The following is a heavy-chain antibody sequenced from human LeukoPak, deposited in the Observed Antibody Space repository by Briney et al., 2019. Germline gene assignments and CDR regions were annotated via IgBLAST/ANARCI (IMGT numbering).Heavy chain of an antibody. V-gene: IGHV3-23*01. D-gene: IGHD1-14*01. CDR1: GFTFSSYA. J-gene: IGHJ4*02. CDR3: AKVEETATQNRDDY. CDR2: IRGTDGST. Sequence: PGGSLRLSCAASGFTFSSYAMSWVRQAPGKGLEWVSAIRGTDGSTHYADSVKGRFTISRDNSKNTLYLQMNSLRAEDTAVYYCAKVEETATQNRDDYWGQGTLVTVSS.